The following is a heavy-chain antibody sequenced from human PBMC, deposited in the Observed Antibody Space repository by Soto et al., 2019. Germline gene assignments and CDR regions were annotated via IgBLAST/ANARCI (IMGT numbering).Heavy chain of an antibody. Sequence: ASVKVSCKTSGGTFSSYAISWVRQAPGQGLEWMGGIVPIVDTSTYAQKFQGRVTITADESTSTVYMELSSLRSDDTAVYYCARLRTYYYDSSGYPPGPNWFDPWGQGTLVTVSS. V-gene: IGHV1-69*13. CDR3: ARLRTYYYDSSGYPPGPNWFDP. CDR2: IVPIVDTS. CDR1: GGTFSSYA. J-gene: IGHJ5*02. D-gene: IGHD3-22*01.